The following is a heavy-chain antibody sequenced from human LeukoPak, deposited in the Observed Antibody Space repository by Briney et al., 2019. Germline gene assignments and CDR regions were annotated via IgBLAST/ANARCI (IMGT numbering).Heavy chain of an antibody. D-gene: IGHD4-17*01. J-gene: IGHJ4*02. CDR2: ISGSAAAI. CDR3: PRITTVTHY. Sequence: PGGSLRLSCAASGFTFSNYEMNWVRQAPGKGLEWLSYISGSAAAIYYADPVRGRFTISRDNAKNSRYLQMNSLRAEDTAVYYCPRITTVTHYWGQGTLVTVSS. CDR1: GFTFSNYE. V-gene: IGHV3-48*03.